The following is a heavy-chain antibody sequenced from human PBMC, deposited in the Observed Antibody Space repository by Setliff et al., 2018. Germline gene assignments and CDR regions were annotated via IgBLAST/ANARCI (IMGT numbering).Heavy chain of an antibody. V-gene: IGHV4-61*02. D-gene: IGHD3-3*01. J-gene: IGHJ6*03. CDR2: IYTDGST. CDR1: GDSISGARYY. CDR3: ARVTGFLYMDV. Sequence: SETLSLTCTASGDSISGARYYWSWIRQSAGKGLECIGRIYTDGSTKYNPSLNSRVTLSIDTSKNQFSLRLSSVTAADTAVYFCARVTGFLYMDVWGKGTTVTVSS.